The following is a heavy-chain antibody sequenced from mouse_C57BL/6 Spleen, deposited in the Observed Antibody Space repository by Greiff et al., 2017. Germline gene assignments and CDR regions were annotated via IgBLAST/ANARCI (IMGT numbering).Heavy chain of an antibody. J-gene: IGHJ1*03. CDR2: ISSGSSTI. CDR3: AKAYYSNYDWYFDV. V-gene: IGHV5-17*01. CDR1: GFTFSDYG. Sequence: EVKVVESGGGLVKPGGSLKLSCAASGFTFSDYGMHWVRQAPEKGLEWVAYISSGSSTIYYADTVKGRFTISRDNAKNTLFLQMTSLRSEDTAMYYCAKAYYSNYDWYFDVWGTGTTVTVSS. D-gene: IGHD2-5*01.